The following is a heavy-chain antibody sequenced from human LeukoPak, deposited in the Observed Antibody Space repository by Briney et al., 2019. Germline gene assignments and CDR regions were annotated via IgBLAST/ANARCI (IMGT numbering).Heavy chain of an antibody. Sequence: ASVNVSCKASGYTFTSYDINWVRQATGQGLEWMGWMNPNSGNTGYAQKFQGRVTITRNTSISTAYMELSSLRSEDTAVYYCAREAPGEYSRPSGFDYWGQGTLVTVSS. V-gene: IGHV1-8*03. D-gene: IGHD6-6*01. CDR1: GYTFTSYD. J-gene: IGHJ4*02. CDR2: MNPNSGNT. CDR3: AREAPGEYSRPSGFDY.